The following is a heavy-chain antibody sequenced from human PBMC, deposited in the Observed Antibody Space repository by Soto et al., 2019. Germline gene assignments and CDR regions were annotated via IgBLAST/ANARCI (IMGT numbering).Heavy chain of an antibody. CDR2: INPNSGGT. J-gene: IGHJ3*02. CDR3: ARNIAAAGTDAFDI. CDR1: GYTFTGYY. D-gene: IGHD6-13*01. V-gene: IGHV1-2*04. Sequence: ASVKVSCKASGYTFTGYYMHWVRQAPGQGLEWMGWINPNSGGTNYAQKFQGWVTMTRDTSISTAYMELSRLRSDDTAVYCCARNIAAAGTDAFDIWGQGTMVTVSS.